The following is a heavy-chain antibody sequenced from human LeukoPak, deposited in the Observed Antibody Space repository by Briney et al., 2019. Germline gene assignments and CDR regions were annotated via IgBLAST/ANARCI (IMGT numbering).Heavy chain of an antibody. J-gene: IGHJ3*02. D-gene: IGHD6-25*01. CDR3: ARSGISAAHDALDI. V-gene: IGHV3-33*08. Sequence: GGSLRLSCAASGFTFSHYGMHWIRQAPGKGLEWVALIWYDGSDEYYADSVKGRFTISRDNSKNMVYLQMNSLSADDTAVYYCARSGISAAHDALDIWGQGTMVTVSS. CDR1: GFTFSHYG. CDR2: IWYDGSDE.